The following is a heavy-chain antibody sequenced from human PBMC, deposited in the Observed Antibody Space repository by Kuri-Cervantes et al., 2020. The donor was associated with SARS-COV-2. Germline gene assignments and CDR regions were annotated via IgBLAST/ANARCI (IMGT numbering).Heavy chain of an antibody. V-gene: IGHV3-15*01. CDR3: TTDAPLGDDIVGSYRYKSCFDY. Sequence: GSLRLSCAASGFTFSSNSKNWVRQAPGTGQEWVGRVKSKTDGGTTDYAAPLKGRFTISRDDSNYTLYLQMNSLKTENTAVYYCTTDAPLGDDIVGSYRYKSCFDYWGQGTLVTVSS. D-gene: IGHD3-16*02. CDR2: VKSKTDGGTT. CDR1: GFTFSSNS. J-gene: IGHJ4*02.